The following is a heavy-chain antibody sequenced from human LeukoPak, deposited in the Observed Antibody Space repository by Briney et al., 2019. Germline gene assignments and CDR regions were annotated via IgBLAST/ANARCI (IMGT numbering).Heavy chain of an antibody. CDR2: FSTYKGNS. J-gene: IGHJ4*02. V-gene: IGHV1-18*01. CDR3: ARVLGYCGRDCYPLDY. CDR1: GYTFTNYG. Sequence: ASVKVSCKTSGYTFTNYGLSWVRQAPGQGLEWMGWFSTYKGNSEYPQKLQGRVTLTTDTSTTTGYMELRSLRSDDTAVYYCARVLGYCGRDCYPLDYWGQGTLVTVSS. D-gene: IGHD2-21*02.